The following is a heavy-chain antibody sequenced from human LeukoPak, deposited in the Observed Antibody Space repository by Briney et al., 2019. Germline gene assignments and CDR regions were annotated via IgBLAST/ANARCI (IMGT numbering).Heavy chain of an antibody. CDR1: GDSISRSTYY. CDR3: ARSSGAGTFSY. J-gene: IGHJ4*02. V-gene: IGHV4-39*02. D-gene: IGHD6-25*01. Sequence: SETLSLTCTVSGDSISRSTYYWAWIRQPPGKGLEWIGSVYYGRSPYFNPSLESRATISVDTSKNHFSLKMSSVTAADTAVYYCARSSGAGTFSYWGQGTLVTVSS. CDR2: VYYGRSP.